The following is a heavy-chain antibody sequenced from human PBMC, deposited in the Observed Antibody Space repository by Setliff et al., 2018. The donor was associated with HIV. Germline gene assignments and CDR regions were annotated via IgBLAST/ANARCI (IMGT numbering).Heavy chain of an antibody. V-gene: IGHV3-21*01. CDR1: GFIFSSHS. D-gene: IGHD6-13*01. J-gene: IGHJ3*02. Sequence: GGSLRLSCAASGFIFSSHSMNWVRQAPGKGLEWVSSISSGASHIYYADSIKGRFTISRDNGKNSLYLQMDSLRAEDTAVYYCARKRYSSSWNERRAFDIWGQGTMVTVSS. CDR2: ISSGASHI. CDR3: ARKRYSSSWNERRAFDI.